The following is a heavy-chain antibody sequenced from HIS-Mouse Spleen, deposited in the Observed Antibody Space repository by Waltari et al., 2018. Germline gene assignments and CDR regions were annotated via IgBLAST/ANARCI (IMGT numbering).Heavy chain of an antibody. CDR3: ARGHDYSNYFDY. D-gene: IGHD4-4*01. CDR2: MKPNRGNT. Sequence: QVQLVQSGAEVKKPGASVKVSCKASGYTFTSYDINWVRQATGQGLEWMGWMKPNRGNTGNEQKFQGRVTMTRNTSISTAYMELSSLRSEDTAVYYCARGHDYSNYFDYWGQGTLVTVSS. J-gene: IGHJ4*02. V-gene: IGHV1-8*01. CDR1: GYTFTSYD.